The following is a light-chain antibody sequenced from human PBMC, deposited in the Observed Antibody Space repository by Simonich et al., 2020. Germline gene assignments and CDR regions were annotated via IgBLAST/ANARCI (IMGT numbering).Light chain of an antibody. V-gene: IGLV2-14*01. CDR1: SSDVGGYNY. CDR2: DVS. J-gene: IGLJ2*01. Sequence: QSALTQPASVSGSPGQSITISCTGTSSDVGGYNYVSWYQQHPGKAPTLMISDVSKRPSGVSNRFSGSKSGNTASLTISGLQAEDEADYYCSSYTSSSTLVFGGGTKLTVL. CDR3: SSYTSSSTLV.